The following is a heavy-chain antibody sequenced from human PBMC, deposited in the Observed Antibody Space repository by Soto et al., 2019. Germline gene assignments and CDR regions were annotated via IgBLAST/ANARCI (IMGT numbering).Heavy chain of an antibody. CDR1: GGSISSGGYY. V-gene: IGHV4-31*03. J-gene: IGHJ4*02. CDR3: ARDKIPGLFDD. D-gene: IGHD2-21*01. Sequence: SETLSLTCTVSGGSISSGGYYWSWIRQHPGKGLEWIGYIYYSGSTYYNPSLKSRVTISVDTSKNQFSLKLTSVTAADTAVYYCARDKIPGLFDDWGQGTLVTVSS. CDR2: IYYSGST.